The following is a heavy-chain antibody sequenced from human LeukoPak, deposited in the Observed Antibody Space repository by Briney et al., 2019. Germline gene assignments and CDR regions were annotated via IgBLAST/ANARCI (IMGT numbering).Heavy chain of an antibody. J-gene: IGHJ4*02. CDR3: AKAFTVTTLY. CDR2: ISGGGGST. V-gene: IGHV3-23*01. D-gene: IGHD4-11*01. Sequence: GGSLRLSCAASGFTFSSYAMSWVRQAPGKGLERVSAISGGGGSTYYADSVKGRFTISRDNSKNTLYLQMNSLRAEDTAVYYCAKAFTVTTLYWGQGTLVTVSS. CDR1: GFTFSSYA.